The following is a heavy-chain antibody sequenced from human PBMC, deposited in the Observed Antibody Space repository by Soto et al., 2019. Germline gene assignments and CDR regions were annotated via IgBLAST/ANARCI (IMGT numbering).Heavy chain of an antibody. CDR1: GYTFTDYY. V-gene: IGHV1-2*02. Sequence: QVQLVQSGAEVKKPGASVKVSCKASGYTFTDYYMHWVRQAPGQGLEWMGWINPNSGGTNYAQKFQGRVTMTRDTSISTAYMELNRLRSDDTGVYYCARDQSPSSGWPGMDVWGQGTTVTVSS. D-gene: IGHD6-19*01. CDR3: ARDQSPSSGWPGMDV. CDR2: INPNSGGT. J-gene: IGHJ6*02.